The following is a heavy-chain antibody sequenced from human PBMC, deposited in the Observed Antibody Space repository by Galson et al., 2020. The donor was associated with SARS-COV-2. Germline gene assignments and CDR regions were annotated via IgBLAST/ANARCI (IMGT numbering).Heavy chain of an antibody. Sequence: SQTLSLTCAVSGGSISGTSYYWSWIRQPAGKGLEWIGRIHSSGSTNYNPSLKSRVTISIDTSKNQFSLRLGSVTAADPAIYYFASGPGAGAGEGGQGTLVTVSS. CDR1: GGSISGTSYY. CDR2: IHSSGST. J-gene: IGHJ4*02. V-gene: IGHV4-61*02. CDR3: ASGPGAGAGE. D-gene: IGHD3-10*01.